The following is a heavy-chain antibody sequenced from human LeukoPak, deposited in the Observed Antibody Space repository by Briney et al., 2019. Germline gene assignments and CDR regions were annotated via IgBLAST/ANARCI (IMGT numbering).Heavy chain of an antibody. CDR3: ARDEAVGAPFDY. D-gene: IGHD1-26*01. CDR1: GFTFNNYW. CDR2: TTSDGSST. Sequence: GGSLRLSCAASGFTFNNYWMHWVRQAPGTGLVWVSRTTSDGSSTSYADSVKGRFTISRDNAKNTLYLQMNSLRAEDTAVYYCARDEAVGAPFDYWGQGTLVTVSS. V-gene: IGHV3-74*01. J-gene: IGHJ4*02.